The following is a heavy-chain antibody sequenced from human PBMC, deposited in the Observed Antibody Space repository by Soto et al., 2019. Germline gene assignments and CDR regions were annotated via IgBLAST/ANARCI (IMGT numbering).Heavy chain of an antibody. CDR3: ARGPEWCMLCIDY. CDR2: IYSGGST. D-gene: IGHD2-8*01. V-gene: IGHV3-53*04. Sequence: EVQLVESGGGLVQPGGSLRLSCAASGFTVSSNYMSWVRQAPGKGLEWVSVIYSGGSTYYADSVKGRFTISRHNSKNTLYLQMNSLRAEDTAVYYCARGPEWCMLCIDYWGQGTLVTVSS. J-gene: IGHJ4*02. CDR1: GFTVSSNY.